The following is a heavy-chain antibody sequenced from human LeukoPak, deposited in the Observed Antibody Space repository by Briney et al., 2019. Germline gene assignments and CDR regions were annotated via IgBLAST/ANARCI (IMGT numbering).Heavy chain of an antibody. CDR2: INAGNGNT. J-gene: IGHJ6*02. D-gene: IGHD6-19*01. V-gene: IGHV1-3*01. CDR3: ATVGQWLRYYGMDV. CDR1: GYTFTSYA. Sequence: GASVKVSCKASGYTFTSYAMHWVRQAPGQRLEWMGWINAGNGNTKYSQKFQGRVTITRDTSASTAYMELSSLRSEDTAVYYCATVGQWLRYYGMDVWGQGTTVTVSS.